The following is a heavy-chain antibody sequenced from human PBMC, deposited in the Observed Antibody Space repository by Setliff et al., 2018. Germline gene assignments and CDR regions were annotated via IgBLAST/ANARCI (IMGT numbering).Heavy chain of an antibody. CDR3: ARGGGGYHSDF. Sequence: SETLSLTCAVSGVSINSLTWGSWVRQPPGKGLEWIGKIYHDGNPIYNPSAVHYTPSLKSRVSISGDKSKNQFSLKLSSVTAPATAVYYCARGGGGYHSDFWGPGILVTVSS. J-gene: IGHJ4*02. CDR1: GVSINSLTW. V-gene: IGHV4-4*02. D-gene: IGHD3-16*01. CDR2: IYHDGNP.